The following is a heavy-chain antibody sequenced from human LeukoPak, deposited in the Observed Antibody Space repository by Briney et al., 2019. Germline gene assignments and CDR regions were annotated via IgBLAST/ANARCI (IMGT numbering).Heavy chain of an antibody. D-gene: IGHD2-2*01. Sequence: GGSLRHSCAAPGFSFSNDWMCWVRQAPGKGLEWVANINQDESKKYYVDSVKGRFTISRDNAKNSLYLQMSSLRAEDTAVYYCARDHAYRTDYWGQGTLVTVSS. CDR3: ARDHAYRTDY. CDR1: GFSFSNDW. CDR2: INQDESKK. V-gene: IGHV3-7*01. J-gene: IGHJ4*02.